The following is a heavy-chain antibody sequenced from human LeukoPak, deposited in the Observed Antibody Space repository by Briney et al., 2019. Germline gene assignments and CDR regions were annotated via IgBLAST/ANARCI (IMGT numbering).Heavy chain of an antibody. J-gene: IGHJ4*02. CDR2: MKTDGTRI. V-gene: IGHV3-74*01. Sequence: GGSLRLSCAASGFRFSNSWMYWVRQGPGKGPVWVSRMKTDGTRIEYADSVKGRFTISRDNAKNTLFLQMSSLRVEDTAVYYCARGADHGGSYYPDWGQGTRVTISS. CDR1: GFRFSNSW. D-gene: IGHD3-10*01. CDR3: ARGADHGGSYYPD.